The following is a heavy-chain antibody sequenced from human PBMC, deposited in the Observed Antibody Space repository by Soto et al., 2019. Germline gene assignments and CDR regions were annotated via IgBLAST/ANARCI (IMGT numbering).Heavy chain of an antibody. D-gene: IGHD5-12*01. CDR2: ISYSGST. CDR3: ASAGATSITFGP. Sequence: QVQLQESGPGLVKPSETLSLTCTVSGDSSDNYYWSWVRQPPGKGLEWIGYISYSGSTKYNPSLKVSVTISVDGPKNSPSLTLNSLTAGDTAVYYCASAGATSITFGPWGQGTLVTVSS. V-gene: IGHV4-59*08. CDR1: GDSSDNYY. J-gene: IGHJ5*02.